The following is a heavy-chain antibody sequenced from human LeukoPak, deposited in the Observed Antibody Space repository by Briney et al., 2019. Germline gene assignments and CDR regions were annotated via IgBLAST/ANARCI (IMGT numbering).Heavy chain of an antibody. V-gene: IGHV3-21*04. Sequence: GGSLRLSCAASGFTFSSYSMNWVRQAPGKGLEWVSSISSSSSYIYYANSVKGRFTISRDNAKNSLYLQMNSLRAEDTAVYYCAKRRLIGSYYVDDAFDIWGQGTMVTVSS. J-gene: IGHJ3*02. CDR3: AKRRLIGSYYVDDAFDI. CDR1: GFTFSSYS. D-gene: IGHD1-26*01. CDR2: ISSSSSYI.